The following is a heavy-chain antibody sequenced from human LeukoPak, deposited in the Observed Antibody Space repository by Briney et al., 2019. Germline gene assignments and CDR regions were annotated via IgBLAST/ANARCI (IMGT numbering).Heavy chain of an antibody. CDR3: ARLHPLRRGHYYYYMDV. CDR2: INHSGST. J-gene: IGHJ6*03. Sequence: SETLSLTCAVYGGSFSGYYWSWIRQPPGKGLEWIGEINHSGSTNYNPSLKSRVTISVDTSKNQFSLKLSSVTAADTAVYYCARLHPLRRGHYYYYMDVWGKGTTVTVSS. V-gene: IGHV4-34*01. CDR1: GGSFSGYY. D-gene: IGHD4-17*01.